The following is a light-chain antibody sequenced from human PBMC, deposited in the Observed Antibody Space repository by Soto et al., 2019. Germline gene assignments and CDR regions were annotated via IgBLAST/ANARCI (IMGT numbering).Light chain of an antibody. CDR3: QTWGAGIVV. V-gene: IGLV4-69*01. Sequence: QLVLTQSPSASASLGASVMLTCTLSSGHSNYAIAWHQQQPEKGPRYLMKLNSDGSHTKGDGIPDRFSGSSSGAERYLTISNLQSEDDADYYCQTWGAGIVVFGGGTKLTVL. CDR1: SGHSNYA. CDR2: LNSDGSH. J-gene: IGLJ2*01.